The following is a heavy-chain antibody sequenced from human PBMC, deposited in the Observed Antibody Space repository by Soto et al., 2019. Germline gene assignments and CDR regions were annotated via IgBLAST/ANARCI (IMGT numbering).Heavy chain of an antibody. V-gene: IGHV4-61*08. CDR1: GGAVSSGDYF. D-gene: IGHD3-10*01. J-gene: IGHJ6*02. CDR3: ARSPNYYYYGFDV. CDR2: IYYSGST. Sequence: SETLSLTCTVSGGAVSSGDYFWSWLRQSPGKRLEWIAYIYYSGSTNYNPSLKSRATISVDTSKSQVSLTLTSMTAADAALYFCARSPNYYYYGFDVWGQGTAVTVSS.